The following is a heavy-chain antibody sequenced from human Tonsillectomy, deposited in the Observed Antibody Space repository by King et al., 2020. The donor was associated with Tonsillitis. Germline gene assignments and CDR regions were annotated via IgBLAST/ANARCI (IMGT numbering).Heavy chain of an antibody. D-gene: IGHD1-26*01. CDR2: ISSSSSTI. CDR3: ARGFEVGATRGGKIAYFDL. J-gene: IGHJ2*01. V-gene: IGHV3-48*01. CDR1: GFTFSGSG. Sequence: VQLVESGGGLVQPGGSLRLSCAASGFTFSGSGMNWVRQALGKGLEGVSYISSSSSTIYYADSVKGRFTISRDNAKNSLSLQMNSLRAEDTAVFYCARGFEVGATRGGKIAYFDLWGRGTLVTVSS.